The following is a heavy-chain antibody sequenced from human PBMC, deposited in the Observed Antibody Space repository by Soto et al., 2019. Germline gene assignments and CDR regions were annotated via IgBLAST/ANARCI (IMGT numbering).Heavy chain of an antibody. CDR1: GVTFSSYA. D-gene: IGHD3-16*01. Sequence: EVQLLESGGGLVQPWGSLRLSCAASGVTFSSYAMSWVRQDPGKGLEWVSGISGSGGSTLYADSVKGRFTISRDNSKNTLYLQMNSLRVEDTAVYYCERGHYNPFDPWGQGTLVTVSS. J-gene: IGHJ5*02. CDR3: ERGHYNPFDP. CDR2: ISGSGGST. V-gene: IGHV3-23*01.